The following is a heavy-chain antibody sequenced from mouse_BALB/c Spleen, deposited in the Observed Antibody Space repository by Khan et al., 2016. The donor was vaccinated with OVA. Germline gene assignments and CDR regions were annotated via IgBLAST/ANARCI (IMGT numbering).Heavy chain of an antibody. Sequence: VQLQQSGPELVKPGASMKMSCKASGYSFTGYTMNWVKQSHVKNLEWIGLINPYNGGTAYNQKFRGKATLTVDKSSNTAYMELLSLTSEDSAGYDWVRSASYGDYVEAWFAYWGQGTLVTVSA. CDR1: GYSFTGYT. V-gene: IGHV1-37*01. CDR3: VRSASYGDYVEAWFAY. CDR2: INPYNGGT. J-gene: IGHJ3*01. D-gene: IGHD2-13*01.